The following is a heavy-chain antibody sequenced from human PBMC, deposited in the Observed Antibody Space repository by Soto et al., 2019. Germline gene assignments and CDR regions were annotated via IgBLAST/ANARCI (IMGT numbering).Heavy chain of an antibody. Sequence: QVQLVESGGGVVQPGESLTLSCAASGFIFTNYGMHWVRQAPGKGLEWVAVLWYDGSNKYYAESAKGRFTISRDTSKNTVYLPMNSRRVEDTAIYACAREREGWNHAIDYWGQGTLVTVSS. CDR2: LWYDGSNK. CDR3: AREREGWNHAIDY. J-gene: IGHJ4*02. V-gene: IGHV3-33*01. D-gene: IGHD1-1*01. CDR1: GFIFTNYG.